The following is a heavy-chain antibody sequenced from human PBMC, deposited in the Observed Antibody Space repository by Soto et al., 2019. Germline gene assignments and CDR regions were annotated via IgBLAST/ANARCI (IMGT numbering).Heavy chain of an antibody. V-gene: IGHV4-34*01. D-gene: IGHD1-26*01. CDR1: GGSLSGHY. CDR3: ARHHVRGRTIAGAAEF. J-gene: IGHJ4*02. CDR2: INHDGNT. Sequence: SETLSLTCAVYGGSLSGHYWSWIRQPPGKALEWIGEINHDGNTNYNPSYKSRVAISVDTSKNQLFLSLTSVTAADTAMYFCARHHVRGRTIAGAAEFWGQGTLVTVSS.